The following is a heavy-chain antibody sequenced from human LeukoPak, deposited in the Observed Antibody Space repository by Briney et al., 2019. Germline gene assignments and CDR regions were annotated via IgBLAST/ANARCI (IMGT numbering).Heavy chain of an antibody. J-gene: IGHJ4*02. CDR3: AARIWYRAEAGTNYFDY. D-gene: IGHD6-19*01. Sequence: SETLSLTCTVSGGSISSYYWSWIRQPPGKGLEWIGYIYYSGSTNYNPSLKSRVTISVDTSKNQFSLKLSSVTAADTAVYYCAARIWYRAEAGTNYFDYWGQGTLVTVSS. CDR1: GGSISSYY. CDR2: IYYSGST. V-gene: IGHV4-59*08.